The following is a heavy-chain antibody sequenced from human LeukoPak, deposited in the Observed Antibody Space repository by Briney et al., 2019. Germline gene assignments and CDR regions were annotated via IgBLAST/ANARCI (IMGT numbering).Heavy chain of an antibody. Sequence: ASVKVSCKASGYSFTNYYMHRVRQAPGQGLEWMGMINPSGASTTYAQNFQGRVAMTRDMSTSTVYMELSSLTSEDTAVYYCARTRGYYFDYWGQGTLVTVSS. V-gene: IGHV1-46*01. CDR1: GYSFTNYY. CDR3: ARTRGYYFDY. CDR2: INPSGAST. J-gene: IGHJ4*02.